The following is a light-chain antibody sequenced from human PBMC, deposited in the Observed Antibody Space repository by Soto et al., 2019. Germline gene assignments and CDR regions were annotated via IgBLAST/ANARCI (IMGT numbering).Light chain of an antibody. Sequence: DIVLTQSPGTLSLSPGERATLSCRASQSVSSNYLAWYQQRPGQSPRLLIYGASTRASGIPDRFSGSGSGTDFTLTISRLEPEDFAVYYCQQYGSLSWTFGQGTKVDIK. CDR2: GAS. J-gene: IGKJ1*01. V-gene: IGKV3-20*01. CDR1: QSVSSNY. CDR3: QQYGSLSWT.